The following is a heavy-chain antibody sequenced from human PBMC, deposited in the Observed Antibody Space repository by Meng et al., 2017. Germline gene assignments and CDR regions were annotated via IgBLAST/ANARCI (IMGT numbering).Heavy chain of an antibody. CDR1: EGTFSSDA. D-gene: IGHD6-13*01. V-gene: IGHV1-69*05. CDR2: IIPIFGTA. J-gene: IGHJ5*02. CDR3: ARGGIAAALPWFDP. Sequence: VQLVQAGAEGTKPGSSVKVSCKAAEGTFSSDAIRWVRQAPGQGLEWMVGIIPIFGTANYAQKFQGRVTITTDESTSTAYMELSSLRSEDTAVYYCARGGIAAALPWFDPWGQGTLVTVSS.